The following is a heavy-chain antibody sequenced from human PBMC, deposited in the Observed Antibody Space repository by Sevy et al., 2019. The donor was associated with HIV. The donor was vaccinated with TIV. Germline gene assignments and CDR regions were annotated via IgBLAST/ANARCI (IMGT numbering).Heavy chain of an antibody. Sequence: GGSLRLSCVTSGFTFRTSGMHWVRQSPGKGLEWVAIISYDEAHKNYADSVRGRFSISKDNSKNTLYLQMSSLKTEDTAVYYCAKDYSAGITFVPGAYRARGDYFDYWGQGTQVTVSS. D-gene: IGHD3-10*01. CDR3: AKDYSAGITFVPGAYRARGDYFDY. CDR2: ISYDEAHK. J-gene: IGHJ4*02. V-gene: IGHV3-30*18. CDR1: GFTFRTSG.